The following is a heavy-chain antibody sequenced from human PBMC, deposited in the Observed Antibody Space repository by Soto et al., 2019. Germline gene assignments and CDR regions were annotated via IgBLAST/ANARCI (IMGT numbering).Heavy chain of an antibody. CDR2: IDPSDSQT. V-gene: IGHV5-10-1*01. CDR3: ARQIYDSDTGPNFQYYFDS. CDR1: GYSFAGYW. Sequence: GASLKISCKGSGYSFAGYWITWVRQKPGKGLEWMGRIDPSDSQTYYSPSFRGHVTISVTKSITTVFLQWSSLRASDTDMYYCARQIYDSDTGPNFQYYFDSWGQGTPVTVSS. D-gene: IGHD3-22*01. J-gene: IGHJ4*02.